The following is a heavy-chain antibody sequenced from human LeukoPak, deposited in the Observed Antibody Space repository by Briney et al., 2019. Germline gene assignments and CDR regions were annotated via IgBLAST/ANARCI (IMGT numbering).Heavy chain of an antibody. CDR3: ARSPIRYSSSWVRGYFDY. Sequence: GASVKVSCKASGYTFTSYYMHWVRQAPGQGLEWMGIINPSGGSTSYAQKFQGRVTMTRDTSTSTVYMELSSLRSEDTAVYYCARSPIRYSSSWVRGYFDYWGQGTLVTVSS. V-gene: IGHV1-46*01. D-gene: IGHD6-13*01. J-gene: IGHJ4*02. CDR2: INPSGGST. CDR1: GYTFTSYY.